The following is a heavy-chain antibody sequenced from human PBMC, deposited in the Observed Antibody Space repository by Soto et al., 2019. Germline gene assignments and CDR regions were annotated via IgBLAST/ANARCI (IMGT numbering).Heavy chain of an antibody. CDR2: ISSSSSYI. CDR1: GFTFSSYS. D-gene: IGHD3-22*01. Sequence: GGSLRLSCAASGFTFSSYSMNWVRQAPGKGLEWVSSISSSSSYIYYADSVKGRFTISKDNAKNSLYLQMNSLRAEDTAVYYCAINYYDSSGYYYWGQGTIVTVSS. V-gene: IGHV3-21*01. CDR3: AINYYDSSGYYY. J-gene: IGHJ4*02.